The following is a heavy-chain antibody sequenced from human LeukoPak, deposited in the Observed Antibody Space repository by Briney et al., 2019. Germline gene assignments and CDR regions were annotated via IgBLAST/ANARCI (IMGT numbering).Heavy chain of an antibody. CDR1: GGSVSSGSYY. CDR3: AHGTVRFDP. CDR2: IYYSGST. J-gene: IGHJ5*02. Sequence: PSETLSLTCTVSGGSVSSGSYYWSRLRQPPGTGLEWIGYIYYSGSTNYNPSLKSRVTISVDTSKNQFSLKLSSVTAADTAVYYCAHGTVRFDPWGQGTLVTVSS. V-gene: IGHV4-61*01. D-gene: IGHD4-17*01.